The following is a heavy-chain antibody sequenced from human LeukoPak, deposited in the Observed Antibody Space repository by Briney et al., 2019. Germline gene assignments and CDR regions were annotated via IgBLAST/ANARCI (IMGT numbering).Heavy chain of an antibody. CDR1: DYPFDNFG. D-gene: IGHD4-17*01. V-gene: IGHV1-18*01. CDR2: ISAYNGNT. J-gene: IGHJ4*01. CDR3: ARDRVGGDLTGVSLY. Sequence: ASVKVSCKASDYPFDNFGLTWVRQAPGQGLEWMGWISAYNGNTHYAQKFRGRLTLTTETSTSTAYLELRSLKSDDTAVYYCARDRVGGDLTGVSLYWGQGTLVTVSS.